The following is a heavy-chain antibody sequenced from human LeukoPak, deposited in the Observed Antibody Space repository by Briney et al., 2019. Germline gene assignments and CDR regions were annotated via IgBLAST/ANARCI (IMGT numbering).Heavy chain of an antibody. D-gene: IGHD3-9*01. V-gene: IGHV3-49*04. CDR3: TRPSRYYGILTGFGRIDY. CDR2: IRSKAYGGTT. CDR1: GFTFGDYA. J-gene: IGHJ4*02. Sequence: GGSLRLSCTASGFTFGDYAMSWVRQAPGKGLEWVGFIRSKAYGGTTEYAASVKGRFTISRDDSKSIAYLQMNSLKTEDTAVYYCTRPSRYYGILTGFGRIDYWGQGTLVTVSS.